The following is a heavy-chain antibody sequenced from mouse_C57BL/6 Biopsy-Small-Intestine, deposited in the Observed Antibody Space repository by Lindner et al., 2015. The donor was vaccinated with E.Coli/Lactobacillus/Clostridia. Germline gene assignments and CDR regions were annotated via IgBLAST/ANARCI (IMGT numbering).Heavy chain of an antibody. V-gene: IGHV1-53*01. Sequence: SVKVSCKASGYTFTGYYMHWVRQAPGQGPEWMGRINPNSGGTNYAQKFQGRVTMTRDTSISTAYMELSRLRSDDTAVYYCARVVAVAGTENWFDPWGQGTLVTVSS. D-gene: IGHD1-1*02. CDR1: GYTFTGYY. J-gene: IGHJ4*01. CDR2: INPNSGGT. CDR3: ARVVAVAGTENWFDP.